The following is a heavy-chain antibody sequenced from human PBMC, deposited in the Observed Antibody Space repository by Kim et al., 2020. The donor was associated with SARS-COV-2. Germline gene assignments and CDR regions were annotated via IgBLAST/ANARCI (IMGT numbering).Heavy chain of an antibody. J-gene: IGHJ6*02. V-gene: IGHV3-74*01. CDR3: ARKGPPSEDYYYYGMDV. Sequence: VKGRFTISRDNAKNTLYLQMNSLRAEDTAVYYCARKGPPSEDYYYYGMDVWGQGTTVTVSS.